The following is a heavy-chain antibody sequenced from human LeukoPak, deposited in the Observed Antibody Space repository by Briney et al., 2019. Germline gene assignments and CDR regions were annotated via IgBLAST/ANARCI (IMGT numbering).Heavy chain of an antibody. D-gene: IGHD3-9*01. Sequence: PGGSLRLSCAASGFTFSDSYMTWIRQAPGRGLEWLSYISGSGSDINYADFVKGRFTISRDNTMNSLYLQMNSLRVEDTAVYYCSRDPRLADYWGQGTLVTVSS. V-gene: IGHV3-11*01. CDR3: SRDPRLADY. CDR1: GFTFSDSY. CDR2: ISGSGSDI. J-gene: IGHJ4*02.